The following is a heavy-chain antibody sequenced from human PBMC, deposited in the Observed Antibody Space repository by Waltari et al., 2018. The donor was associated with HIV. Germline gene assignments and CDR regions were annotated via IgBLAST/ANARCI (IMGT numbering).Heavy chain of an antibody. CDR3: VTSGYNFVEYGHRLDF. V-gene: IGHV3-23*04. CDR1: SFKFDLYS. J-gene: IGHJ4*02. D-gene: IGHD1-1*01. CDR2: ISRTDSTT. Sequence: EVRFVESVGGLVRLGGSMRLSCTTSSFKFDLYSMTWVRPAPGSGLEWVAMISRTDSTTFYADVVKGPCTVSRDNSMDMLSLHITSLRVDDTAVYYCVTSGYNFVEYGHRLDFWGRGVLVTIS.